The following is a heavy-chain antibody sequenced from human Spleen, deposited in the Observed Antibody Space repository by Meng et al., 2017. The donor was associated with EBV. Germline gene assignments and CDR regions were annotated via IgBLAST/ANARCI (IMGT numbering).Heavy chain of an antibody. Sequence: VELVETGGGLLQPGGSLRLSCAASGFTVNSNYMTWIRQAPGKGLQWVSVVYSGGITFYADSVKGRFTVSRDNSKNTLYLQMDSLRAEDTAVYYCARGQLHSGGDWYFDLWGRGTLVTVSS. V-gene: IGHV3-53*02. J-gene: IGHJ2*01. CDR1: GFTVNSNY. CDR2: VYSGGIT. CDR3: ARGQLHSGGDWYFDL. D-gene: IGHD6-6*01.